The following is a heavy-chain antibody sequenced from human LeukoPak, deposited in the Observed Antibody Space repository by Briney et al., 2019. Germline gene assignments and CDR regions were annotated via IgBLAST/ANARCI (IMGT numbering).Heavy chain of an antibody. D-gene: IGHD3-10*01. J-gene: IGHJ4*02. Sequence: GGSLRLSCSAFGFTFGDYAFHWVRQAPGKGLEWLAFIRYDGSDSYYADSVKGRFTISRDNSKNTLFLQMNSLRAEDTAVYYCATGRGSGSYRFDYWGQGTLVTVSS. V-gene: IGHV3-30*02. CDR1: GFTFGDYA. CDR2: IRYDGSDS. CDR3: ATGRGSGSYRFDY.